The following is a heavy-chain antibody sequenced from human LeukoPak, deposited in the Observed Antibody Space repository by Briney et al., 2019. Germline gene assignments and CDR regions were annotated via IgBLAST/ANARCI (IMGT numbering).Heavy chain of an antibody. CDR2: LTGGGGST. Sequence: AGGSLRLSCAASGFTFSNSAMSWARQAPGKGLERVSALTGGGGSTYYADSVRGRFIISRDNSKNTLYLQMSSLSAEDTAVYYCAKYKIDCSSTSCYGTYYYYPGMDVWGQGTTVTVSS. J-gene: IGHJ6*02. CDR3: AKYKIDCSSTSCYGTYYYYPGMDV. D-gene: IGHD2-2*01. CDR1: GFTFSNSA. V-gene: IGHV3-23*01.